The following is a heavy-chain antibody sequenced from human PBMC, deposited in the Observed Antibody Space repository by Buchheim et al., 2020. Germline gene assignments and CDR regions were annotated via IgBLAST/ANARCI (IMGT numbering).Heavy chain of an antibody. CDR3: ANVVDDSSDY. CDR2: ISYDGSSK. CDR1: GFTFSSFG. D-gene: IGHD3-22*01. J-gene: IGHJ4*02. Sequence: QVQLVESGGGVVQPGRSLRLSCAASGFTFSSFGMHWVRQAPGKGLEWVAVISYDGSSKYYAESVKGRFTISRDNSKSTLYLQMNSLRAKDTAVYYCANVVDDSSDYWGQGTL. V-gene: IGHV3-30*18.